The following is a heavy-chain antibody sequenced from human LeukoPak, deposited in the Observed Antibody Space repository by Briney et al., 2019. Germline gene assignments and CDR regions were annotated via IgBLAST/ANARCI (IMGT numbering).Heavy chain of an antibody. CDR2: IWYDGSNK. CDR1: GFTFSSYG. CDR3: ASENGGLYFDY. V-gene: IGHV3-33*01. J-gene: IGHJ4*02. D-gene: IGHD2-8*01. Sequence: PGGSLRLSCAASGFTFSSYGMHWVRQAPGKGLEWVAVIWYDGSNKYYADSVKGRFTISRDNSKNTLYLQMNSLRAEDTVVYYCASENGGLYFDYWGQGTLVTVSS.